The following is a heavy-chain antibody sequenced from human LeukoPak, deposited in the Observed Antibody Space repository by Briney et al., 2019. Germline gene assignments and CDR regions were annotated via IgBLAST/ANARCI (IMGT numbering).Heavy chain of an antibody. V-gene: IGHV3-30-3*01. J-gene: IGHJ4*02. CDR2: ISYDGSNK. D-gene: IGHD3-16*02. CDR3: AILDYVWGSYRPDFDY. Sequence: GGSLRLSCAASGFTFGSYAMHWVRQAPGKGLEWVAVISYDGSNKYYADSVKGRFTISRDNSKNTLYLQMNSLRAEDTAVCYCAILDYVWGSYRPDFDYWGQGTLVTVSS. CDR1: GFTFGSYA.